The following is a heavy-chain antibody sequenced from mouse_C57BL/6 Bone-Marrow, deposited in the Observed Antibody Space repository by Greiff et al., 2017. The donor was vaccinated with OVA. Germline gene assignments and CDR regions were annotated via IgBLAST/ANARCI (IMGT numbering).Heavy chain of an antibody. Sequence: QVQLQQPGAELVKPGASVKLSCKASGYTFTSYWMQWVKQRPGQGLEWIGEIDPSDSYTNYNQKFKGKATLTVDTSSSTAYMQLSSLTSEDSAVYYCARESFYGGFAYWGQGTLVTVSA. V-gene: IGHV1-50*01. CDR2: IDPSDSYT. J-gene: IGHJ3*01. CDR1: GYTFTSYW. CDR3: ARESFYGGFAY. D-gene: IGHD1-2*01.